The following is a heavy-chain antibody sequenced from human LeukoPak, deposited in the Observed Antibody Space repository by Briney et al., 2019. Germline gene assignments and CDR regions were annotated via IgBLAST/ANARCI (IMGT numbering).Heavy chain of an antibody. CDR3: ARLRLSYLDY. CDR2: IYYSGST. D-gene: IGHD3-16*01. CDR1: GGSISTSNYY. Sequence: SETLSLTCTVSGGSISTSNYYWGWIRQPPGKGLEWIGSIYYSGSTYYNPSLKSRVTISVDTSKNQFSLKLSSVTAADTAVYYCARLRLSYLDYWGQGTLVTVSS. J-gene: IGHJ4*02. V-gene: IGHV4-39*07.